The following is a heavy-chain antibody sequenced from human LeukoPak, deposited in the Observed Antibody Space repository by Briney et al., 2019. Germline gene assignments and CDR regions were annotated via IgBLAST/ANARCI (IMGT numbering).Heavy chain of an antibody. CDR3: ARAHEEWELHDAFDI. D-gene: IGHD1-26*01. CDR2: IYYSGST. J-gene: IGHJ3*02. V-gene: IGHV4-39*07. CDR1: GGSISSSSYY. Sequence: SETLSLTCTVSGGSISSSSYYWGWIRQPPGKGLEWIGSIYYSGSTYYNPSLKSRVTISVDTSKNQFSLRLTSVTAADTAVYYCARAHEEWELHDAFDIWGQGTMVTVSS.